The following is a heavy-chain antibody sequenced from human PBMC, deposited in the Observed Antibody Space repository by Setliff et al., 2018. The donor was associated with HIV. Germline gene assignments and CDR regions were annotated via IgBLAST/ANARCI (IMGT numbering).Heavy chain of an antibody. J-gene: IGHJ6*02. D-gene: IGHD3-10*01. CDR3: ARPTNIDTLYYGSQSFYMYYYGMDV. V-gene: IGHV3-48*02. CDR2: ISGEETT. Sequence: PGGSLRLSCAASGFIFSRYSMNWVRQTPGRGLEWIAYISGEETTHYAESVKGRFTISRDNAKDSVYLQMNSLRDEDTAVYFCARPTNIDTLYYGSQSFYMYYYGMDVWGQGTTVTVSS. CDR1: GFIFSRYS.